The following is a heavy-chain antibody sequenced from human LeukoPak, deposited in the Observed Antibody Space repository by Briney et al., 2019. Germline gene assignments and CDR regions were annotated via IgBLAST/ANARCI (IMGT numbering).Heavy chain of an antibody. V-gene: IGHV4-59*01. CDR3: ARDSGYWYFYL. J-gene: IGHJ2*01. CDR2: IYYSGTT. CDR1: GGSISSYY. D-gene: IGHD3-10*01. Sequence: SETLSLTCTVSGGSISSYYWSWIRQPPGKGLEWIGYIYYSGTTNYNPSLKSRVTISVDTSKNQSSLKLSSVTAADTAVYYCARDSGYWYFYLWGRGTLVTVSS.